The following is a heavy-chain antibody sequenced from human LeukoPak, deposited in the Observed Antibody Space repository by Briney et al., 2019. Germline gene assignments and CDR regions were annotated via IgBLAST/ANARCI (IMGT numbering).Heavy chain of an antibody. CDR3: ARVRPPGLYYYYYMDV. CDR2: IKKDGSEK. V-gene: IGHV3-7*01. J-gene: IGHJ6*03. Sequence: GGSLRLSCAASGFTFSSYWMSWVRQAPGKGLEWVANIKKDGSEKYYVDSVKGRFTISRDNSRNTLYLQMNSLRAEDTAVYYCARVRPPGLYYYYYMDVWGKGTTVTISS. CDR1: GFTFSSYW.